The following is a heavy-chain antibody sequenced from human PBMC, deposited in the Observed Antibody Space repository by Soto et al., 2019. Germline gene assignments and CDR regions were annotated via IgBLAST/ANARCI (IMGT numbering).Heavy chain of an antibody. CDR2: IYYSGGT. Sequence: QLQLQESGPGLVKPSETLSLTCTVSGGSISSSSYYWGWIRQPPGKGLEWIGSIYYSGGTYYNPSLNSRVTISVDTSKNQFSLKLSSVTAADTAVYYCAIPQLHYGSRNYMALDIWGQGTMVTVSS. V-gene: IGHV4-39*01. CDR1: GGSISSSSYY. D-gene: IGHD3-10*01. CDR3: AIPQLHYGSRNYMALDI. J-gene: IGHJ3*02.